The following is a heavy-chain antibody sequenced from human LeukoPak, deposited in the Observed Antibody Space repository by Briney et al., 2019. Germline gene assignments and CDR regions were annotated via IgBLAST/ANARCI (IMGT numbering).Heavy chain of an antibody. D-gene: IGHD2-2*01. CDR1: GGSISGYY. Sequence: SETLSLTCTVSGGSISGYYWSWIWQPPAKGQEWMGYVCYSGSTNYNPSPTSQVPITVDPSKNHFSLKLSSMTAADTAVYYCARHLWVVPAALGDWFDHWGQGTLVTVSS. J-gene: IGHJ5*02. CDR3: ARHLWVVPAALGDWFDH. CDR2: VCYSGST. V-gene: IGHV4-59*08.